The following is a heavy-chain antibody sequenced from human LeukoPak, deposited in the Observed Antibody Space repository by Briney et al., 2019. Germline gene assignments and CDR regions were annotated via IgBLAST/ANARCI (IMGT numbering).Heavy chain of an antibody. CDR3: AKVPGLGGYSAYYYYAMDV. Sequence: GGSLRLSCAASGFTFSNYAMSWVRQAPGKGLEWVSVISGSGDTTYYADSVNGRFTISRDNSKNTLYLQMNSLRAEDTAVYYCAKVPGLGGYSAYYYYAMDVWGQGTPVTVSS. D-gene: IGHD3-10*01. J-gene: IGHJ6*02. V-gene: IGHV3-23*01. CDR1: GFTFSNYA. CDR2: ISGSGDTT.